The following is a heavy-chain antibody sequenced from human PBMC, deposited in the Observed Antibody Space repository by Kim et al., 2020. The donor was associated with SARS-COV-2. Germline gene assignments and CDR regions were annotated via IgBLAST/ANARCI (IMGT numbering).Heavy chain of an antibody. V-gene: IGHV3-49*04. CDR2: IRSKAYGGTT. CDR1: GFTFGDYA. J-gene: IGHJ6*03. CDR3: TRGWLGTYYYYYMDV. D-gene: IGHD6-19*01. Sequence: GGSLRLSCTASGFTFGDYAMSWVRQAPGKGLEWVGFIRSKAYGGTTEYAASVKGRFTISRDDSKSIAYLQMNSLKTEDTAVYYCTRGWLGTYYYYYMDVWGKGTTVTVSS.